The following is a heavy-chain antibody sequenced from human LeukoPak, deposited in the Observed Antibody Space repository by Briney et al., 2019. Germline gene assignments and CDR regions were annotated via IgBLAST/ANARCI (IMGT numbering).Heavy chain of an antibody. Sequence: GASVKVSCKASGYTFTSYYMHWVRQAPGQGLEWMGWINPDSGVTNYAQRFQGRVTMTRDTSISTAYMELSRLRSDDTAIYYCARDPREYFDYWGQGTLVTVSS. CDR2: INPDSGVT. J-gene: IGHJ4*02. CDR1: GYTFTSYY. CDR3: ARDPREYFDY. V-gene: IGHV1-2*02.